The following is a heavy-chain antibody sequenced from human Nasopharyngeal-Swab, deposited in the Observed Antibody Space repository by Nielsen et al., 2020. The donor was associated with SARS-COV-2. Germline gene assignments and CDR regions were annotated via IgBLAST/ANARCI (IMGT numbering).Heavy chain of an antibody. CDR1: GFTFDDYA. CDR3: AKDGCSGGSRYSDY. V-gene: IGHV3-9*01. Sequence: SLKISCAASGFTFDDYAMHWVRQAPGKGLEWVSGISWNSGSIGYADSVKGRFTISRDNAKNSLYLQMNSLRAEDTALYYCAKDGCSGGSRYSDYWGQGTLVTVSS. CDR2: ISWNSGSI. D-gene: IGHD2-15*01. J-gene: IGHJ4*02.